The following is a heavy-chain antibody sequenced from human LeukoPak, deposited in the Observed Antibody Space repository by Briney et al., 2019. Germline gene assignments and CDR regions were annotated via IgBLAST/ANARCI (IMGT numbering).Heavy chain of an antibody. CDR1: GFTFSSYS. J-gene: IGHJ4*02. Sequence: GGSLRLSCAASGFTFSSYSMNWVRQAPGKGLEWVSSISSSSSYIYYADSVKGRFTISRDNAKNSLYLQMNSPRAEDTAVYYCARDTHTVTTFRYFDYWGQGTLVTVSS. CDR3: ARDTHTVTTFRYFDY. D-gene: IGHD4-17*01. V-gene: IGHV3-21*01. CDR2: ISSSSSYI.